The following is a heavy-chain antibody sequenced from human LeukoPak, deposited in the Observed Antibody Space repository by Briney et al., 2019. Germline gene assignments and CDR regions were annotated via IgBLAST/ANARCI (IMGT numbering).Heavy chain of an antibody. CDR2: IIPVLGIA. CDR1: GGTFSSYA. D-gene: IGHD3-22*01. CDR3: ARESGYYDSSGYTNYYYYYGMDV. V-gene: IGHV1-69*04. J-gene: IGHJ6*02. Sequence: SVKVSCKASGGTFSSYAISWVRQAPGQGLEWMGRIIPVLGIANYAQKFQGRVTITADKSTSTAYMELSSLRSEDTAVYYCARESGYYDSSGYTNYYYYYGMDVWGQGTTVTVSS.